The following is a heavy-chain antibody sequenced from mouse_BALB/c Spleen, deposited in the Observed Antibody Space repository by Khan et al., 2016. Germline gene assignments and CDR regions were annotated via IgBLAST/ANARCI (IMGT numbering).Heavy chain of an antibody. J-gene: IGHJ1*01. CDR3: ARGDWYFDV. V-gene: IGHV3-2*02. CDR1: GYSITSDYA. Sequence: EVQLQESGPGLVKPSQSLSLTCTVTGYSITSDYAWSWIRQFPGNKLEWMGYILYSHSTSYNPSLTSRISITRDTSKNQCFLQLNSVTAEDTATYFCARGDWYFDVWGAGTTVTVSS. CDR2: ILYSHST.